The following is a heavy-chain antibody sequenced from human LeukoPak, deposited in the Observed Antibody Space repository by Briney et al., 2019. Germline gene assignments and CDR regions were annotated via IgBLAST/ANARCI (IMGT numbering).Heavy chain of an antibody. Sequence: GESLKISCVASGFTFRTYSMDWVRQAPGKGLEWVASISITSSHIYCAESLRGRFAISRDNAKNSLYLQMNNLRAEDTAVYYCARGTTTVQRRDTFDVWGPGTMVTVSS. D-gene: IGHD4-11*01. V-gene: IGHV3-21*01. CDR1: GFTFRTYS. J-gene: IGHJ3*01. CDR3: ARGTTTVQRRDTFDV. CDR2: ISITSSHI.